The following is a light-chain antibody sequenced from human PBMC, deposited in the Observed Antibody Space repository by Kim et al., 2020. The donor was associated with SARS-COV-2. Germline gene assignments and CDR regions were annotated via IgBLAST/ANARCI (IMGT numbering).Light chain of an antibody. Sequence: QSALTQPRSVSGSPGQSVTISCTGTSSDVGGYNYVSWYQQHPGKAPKLMIYDVSKRPSGVPDRFSGSKSGNTASLTVSGLQAEDEADYYCSSHAGRVFGGGTQLTVL. J-gene: IGLJ2*01. V-gene: IGLV2-11*01. CDR1: SSDVGGYNY. CDR2: DVS. CDR3: SSHAGRV.